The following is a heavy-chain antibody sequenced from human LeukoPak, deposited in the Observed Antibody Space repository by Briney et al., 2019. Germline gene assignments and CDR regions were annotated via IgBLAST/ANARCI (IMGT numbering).Heavy chain of an antibody. Sequence: GGSLRLSCAASGFTFSSYGMHWVRQAPGKGLEWVAFIRYDGSNKYYADSVKGRFTISRDNSKNTLYLRMNSLRAEDTAVYYCAKDLEEYYYDSSGYYYGDYWGQGTLVTVSS. CDR3: AKDLEEYYYDSSGYYYGDY. CDR2: IRYDGSNK. V-gene: IGHV3-30*02. D-gene: IGHD3-22*01. CDR1: GFTFSSYG. J-gene: IGHJ4*02.